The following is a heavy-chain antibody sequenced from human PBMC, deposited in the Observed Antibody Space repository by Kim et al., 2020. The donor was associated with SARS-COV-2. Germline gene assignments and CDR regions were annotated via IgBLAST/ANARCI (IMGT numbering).Heavy chain of an antibody. Sequence: ADAVKGRFTISRDNSKNTLYLQMNSLGAEDTAVYYCATSGVATIPYYFDYWGQGTLVTVSS. CDR3: ATSGVATIPYYFDY. D-gene: IGHD5-12*01. J-gene: IGHJ4*02. V-gene: IGHV3-30*02.